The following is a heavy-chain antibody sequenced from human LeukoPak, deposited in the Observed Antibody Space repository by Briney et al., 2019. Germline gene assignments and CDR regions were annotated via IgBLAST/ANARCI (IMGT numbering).Heavy chain of an antibody. J-gene: IGHJ5*02. V-gene: IGHV4-38-2*02. D-gene: IGHD3-16*02. CDR2: INHSGST. Sequence: PSETLSLTCTVSGYSISSGYYWSWIRQPPGKGLEWIGEINHSGSTNYNPSLKSRVTISVDTSKNQFSLKLSSVTAADTAVYYCARALRVWGSYRYKFDPWGQGTLVTVSS. CDR3: ARALRVWGSYRYKFDP. CDR1: GYSISSGYY.